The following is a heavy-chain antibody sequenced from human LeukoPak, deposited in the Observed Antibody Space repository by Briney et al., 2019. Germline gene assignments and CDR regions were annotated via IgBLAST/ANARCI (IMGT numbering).Heavy chain of an antibody. V-gene: IGHV3-53*01. CDR2: IYSGGST. D-gene: IGHD2-2*01. J-gene: IGHJ4*02. CDR1: GFTVSSNY. CDR3: ARAGELGYCSSTSCYSLDY. Sequence: GGSLRLSCAASGFTVSSNYMSWVRQAPGKGLEWVSVIYSGGSTYYADSVKGRFTISRDNSKNTLYLQMNSLRAEDTAVYYCARAGELGYCSSTSCYSLDYWGQGTLVTVSS.